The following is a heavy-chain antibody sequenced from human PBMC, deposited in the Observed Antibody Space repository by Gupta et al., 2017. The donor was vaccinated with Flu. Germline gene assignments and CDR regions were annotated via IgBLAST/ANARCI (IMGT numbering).Heavy chain of an antibody. CDR1: GFTFSSYE. Sequence: EVQLVESGGGLVQPGGSLRLSCAASGFTFSSYEVNCVRQAPGKGLEWVSYISTSGSTIYYAESVKGRCTVSRDNAKNSLFLQMNSLRVEDTAVYYCARDLGILGVAIKAAYGLDVWGQGTTVTVSS. CDR2: ISTSGSTI. D-gene: IGHD3-3*01. CDR3: ARDLGILGVAIKAAYGLDV. J-gene: IGHJ6*02. V-gene: IGHV3-48*03.